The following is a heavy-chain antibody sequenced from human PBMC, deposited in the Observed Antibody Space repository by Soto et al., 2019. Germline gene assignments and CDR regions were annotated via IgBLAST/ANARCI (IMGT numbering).Heavy chain of an antibody. V-gene: IGHV1-18*01. Sequence: ASVKVSCKASGYTFTRSGISWVRQAPGQGPEWMGWISSYNGDTNYAQTFQGRVTMTTDTSTSTAYMELRSLRSDDTAVYYCAREGEMPYYYYGLDVWGQGTTVTVSS. D-gene: IGHD3-16*01. J-gene: IGHJ6*02. CDR3: AREGEMPYYYYGLDV. CDR1: GYTFTRSG. CDR2: ISSYNGDT.